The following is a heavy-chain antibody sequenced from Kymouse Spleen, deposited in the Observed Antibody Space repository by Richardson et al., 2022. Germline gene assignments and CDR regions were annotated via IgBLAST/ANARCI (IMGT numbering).Heavy chain of an antibody. CDR2: ISAYNGNT. CDR3: AREEDSSGWYSSYYYYYGMDV. D-gene: IGHD6-19*01. Sequence: QVQLVQSGAEVKKPGASVKVSCKASGYTFTSYGISWVRQAPGQGLEWMGWISAYNGNTNYAQKLQGRVTMTTDTSTSTAYMELRSLRSDDTAVYYCAREEDSSGWYSSYYYYYGMDVWGQGTTVTVSS. J-gene: IGHJ6*02. V-gene: IGHV1-18*01. CDR1: GYTFTSYG.